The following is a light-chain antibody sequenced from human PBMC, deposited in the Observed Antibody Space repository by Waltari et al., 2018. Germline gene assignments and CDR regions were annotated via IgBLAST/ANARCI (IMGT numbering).Light chain of an antibody. Sequence: QLVLTQSPSASASLGASVKLTCTLSSGHSSNIIAWHQQQPEKGPRYLMKVNSDGSHSKGDDIPDRFSGSSSGAERYLTISSVQSEDEADYYCQTGGHGTWVFGGGTTLTVL. J-gene: IGLJ3*02. CDR2: VNSDGSH. V-gene: IGLV4-69*01. CDR1: SGHSSNI. CDR3: QTGGHGTWV.